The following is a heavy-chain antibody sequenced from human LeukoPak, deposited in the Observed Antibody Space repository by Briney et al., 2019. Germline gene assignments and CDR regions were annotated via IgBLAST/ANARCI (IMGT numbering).Heavy chain of an antibody. CDR3: ARARRDGYNEFDY. Sequence: TLSPTCTVSGGSISSGGYSWSWLRQPQGKGLEWIVYIYHSGSTYYNPSRKSRVTISVYRTKNQLSLKVRDVAAADTAVYYCARARRDGYNEFDYWGQGTLVTVSS. D-gene: IGHD5-24*01. J-gene: IGHJ4*02. CDR1: GGSISSGGYS. V-gene: IGHV4-30-2*01. CDR2: IYHSGST.